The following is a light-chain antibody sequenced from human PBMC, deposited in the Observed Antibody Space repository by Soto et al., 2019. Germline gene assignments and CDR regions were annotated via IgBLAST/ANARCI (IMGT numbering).Light chain of an antibody. CDR2: EVS. V-gene: IGLV2-14*01. CDR3: SSHTTSYTVDV. Sequence: QSVLTQPASVSGSPGQSITISCTGTASDVGTNNYVSWYQQYPGRAPQLIIYEVSQRPSGISDRFFGSKSGDTASLTISGLPAEDEADYYCSSHTTSYTVDVFGTGTKGTVL. J-gene: IGLJ1*01. CDR1: ASDVGTNNY.